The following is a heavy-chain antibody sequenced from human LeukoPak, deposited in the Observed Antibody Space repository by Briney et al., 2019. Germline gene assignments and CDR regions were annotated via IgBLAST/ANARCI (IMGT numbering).Heavy chain of an antibody. V-gene: IGHV4-59*08. J-gene: IGHJ4*02. D-gene: IGHD4-17*01. Sequence: SGTLSLTCSVSGGSIIGDWWSWIRQPPGGGLEWIGDVFYSGSNNYNPSIKRRVTISLAKSKNQFSLNLRSVTATATAMYYCARRNTADASIDFWGQGTLVTASS. CDR3: ARRNTADASIDF. CDR1: GGSIIGDW. CDR2: VFYSGSN.